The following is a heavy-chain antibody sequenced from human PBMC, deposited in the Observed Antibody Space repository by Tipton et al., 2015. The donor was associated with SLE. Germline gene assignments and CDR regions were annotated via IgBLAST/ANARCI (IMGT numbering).Heavy chain of an antibody. Sequence: TLSLTCIVSGDSISSSSYYWGWIRQPPGKGLEWVGTVYYTGNTFYNPSLKSRVTISVDTSKNQFSLKLSSVTAADTAVYYCATREGRGYYDSYGMDVWGQGTTVTVSS. V-gene: IGHV4-39*07. CDR2: VYYTGNT. CDR1: GDSISSSSYY. J-gene: IGHJ6*02. CDR3: ATREGRGYYDSYGMDV. D-gene: IGHD3-22*01.